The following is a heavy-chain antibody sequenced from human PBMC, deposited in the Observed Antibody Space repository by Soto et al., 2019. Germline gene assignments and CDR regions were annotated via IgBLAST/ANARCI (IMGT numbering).Heavy chain of an antibody. CDR3: ARDKTSSSSTPYYYYYGMDV. V-gene: IGHV4-34*01. CDR2: INHSGST. D-gene: IGHD6-6*01. CDR1: GGSFSGYY. J-gene: IGHJ6*02. Sequence: PSETLSLTCAVYGGSFSGYYWSWIRQPPGKGLEWIGEINHSGSTNYNPSLKSRVTISVDTSKNQFSLKLSSVTAADTAVYYCARDKTSSSSTPYYYYYGMDVWGQGTTVTVSS.